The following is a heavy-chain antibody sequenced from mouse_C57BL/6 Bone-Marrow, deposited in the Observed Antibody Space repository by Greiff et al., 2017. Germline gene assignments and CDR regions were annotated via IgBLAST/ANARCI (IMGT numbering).Heavy chain of an antibody. J-gene: IGHJ3*01. Sequence: VQLQQSGAELVRPGTSVKVSCKASGYAFTNYLIEWVKQRPGQGLEWIGVINPGSGGTNYNEKFKGKATLTADKSSSTAYMQLSSLTSEDTAVYCCARRNDYDGFAYWGQGTLVTVSS. CDR3: ARRNDYDGFAY. CDR2: INPGSGGT. D-gene: IGHD2-4*01. V-gene: IGHV1-54*01. CDR1: GYAFTNYL.